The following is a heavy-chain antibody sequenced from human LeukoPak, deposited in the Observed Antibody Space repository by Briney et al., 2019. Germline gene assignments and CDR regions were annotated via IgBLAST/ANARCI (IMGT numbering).Heavy chain of an antibody. Sequence: GGSLRLSCAASGFTFSSDAMSWVRQAPGKGLEWVSAISGSGGSTYYADSVKGRFTISRDNSKNSLYLQMNSLRAEDTAVYYCARDVIAARLNYWGQGTLVTVSS. J-gene: IGHJ4*02. V-gene: IGHV3-23*01. D-gene: IGHD6-6*01. CDR1: GFTFSSDA. CDR3: ARDVIAARLNY. CDR2: ISGSGGST.